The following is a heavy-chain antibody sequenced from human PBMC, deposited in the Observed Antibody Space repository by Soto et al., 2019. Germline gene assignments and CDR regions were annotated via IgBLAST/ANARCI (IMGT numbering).Heavy chain of an antibody. CDR1: GFTFSDHF. J-gene: IGHJ4*02. Sequence: EVHLVESGGGLVQPGGSLRLSCAASGFTFSDHFMDWVRQAPGKGLEWVGRTRNKANSYTTEYAASVKGRFTISRDASKNSLFLQMNSLKTEDTAVYYCDSLHDDYWGQGTLVTVSS. CDR3: DSLHDDY. D-gene: IGHD4-4*01. V-gene: IGHV3-72*01. CDR2: TRNKANSYTT.